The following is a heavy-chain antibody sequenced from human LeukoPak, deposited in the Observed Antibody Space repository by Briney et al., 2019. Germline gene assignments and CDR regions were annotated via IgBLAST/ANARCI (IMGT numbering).Heavy chain of an antibody. CDR3: ARGSAYYDFWSGYYGPYCYYMDV. CDR2: MNPNSGNT. CDR1: GYTFTSYD. J-gene: IGHJ6*03. Sequence: GASVKVSCKASGYTFTSYDINWVRQATGQGLEWMGWMNPNSGNTGYAQKFQGRVTITRNTSISTAYMELSSLRSEDTAVYYCARGSAYYDFWSGYYGPYCYYMDVWGKGTTVTVSS. D-gene: IGHD3-3*01. V-gene: IGHV1-8*03.